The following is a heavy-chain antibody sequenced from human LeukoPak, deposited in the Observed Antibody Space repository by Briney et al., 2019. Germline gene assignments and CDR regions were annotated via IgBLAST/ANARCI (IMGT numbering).Heavy chain of an antibody. V-gene: IGHV3-53*01. D-gene: IGHD3-10*01. J-gene: IGHJ4*02. CDR3: ASGRRGLYYFDY. CDR2: IYSGGST. CDR1: GFTFSNYW. Sequence: GGSLRLSCAASGFTFSNYWMSWVRQAPGKGLEWVPVIYSGGSTYYADSVKGRFTISRDNSKNTLYLQMNSLRAEDTAVYYCASGRRGLYYFDYWGQGTLVTVSS.